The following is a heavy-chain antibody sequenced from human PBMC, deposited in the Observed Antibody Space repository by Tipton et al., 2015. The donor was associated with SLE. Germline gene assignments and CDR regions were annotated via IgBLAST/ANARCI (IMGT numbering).Heavy chain of an antibody. CDR3: ARVVLGLRQTGYYYFDL. D-gene: IGHD3-9*01. Sequence: GLVKPSETLSLTCAVHGGSFSGHYWSWIRQSPGKGLEWIGEINHSGNTNYSPSLKSRVTISIDTSNNQFSLKLSSVIAADTAIYYCARVVLGLRQTGYYYFDLWGRGTLVTVSS. CDR1: GGSFSGHY. CDR2: INHSGNT. V-gene: IGHV4-34*01. J-gene: IGHJ2*01.